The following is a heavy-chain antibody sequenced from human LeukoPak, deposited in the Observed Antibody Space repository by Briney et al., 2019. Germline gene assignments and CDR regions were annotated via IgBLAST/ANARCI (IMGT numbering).Heavy chain of an antibody. V-gene: IGHV1-46*01. Sequence: ASVKVSCKASGYTFTNYYMHWVRQAPGQGLEWMGIINPSGGSTSYAQKFQGRLTMTRDMSTSTVYMELSSLRSEDTAVYYCARVTMIKNWFDPWGQGTLVTVSS. CDR1: GYTFTNYY. J-gene: IGHJ5*02. CDR3: ARVTMIKNWFDP. D-gene: IGHD3-22*01. CDR2: INPSGGST.